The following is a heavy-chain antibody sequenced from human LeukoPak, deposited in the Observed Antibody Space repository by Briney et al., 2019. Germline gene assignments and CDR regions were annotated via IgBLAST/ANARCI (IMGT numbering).Heavy chain of an antibody. CDR2: IIPILGIA. CDR3: ARDIRYDSSGYYYEYY. V-gene: IGHV1-69*04. J-gene: IGHJ4*02. Sequence: ASVKVSCKASGGTFSSYAISWVRQAPGQGLEWMGRIIPILGIANYAQKFQGRVTITADKSTSTAYMELSSLRSEDTAVYYCARDIRYDSSGYYYEYYWGQGTLVTVSS. CDR1: GGTFSSYA. D-gene: IGHD3-22*01.